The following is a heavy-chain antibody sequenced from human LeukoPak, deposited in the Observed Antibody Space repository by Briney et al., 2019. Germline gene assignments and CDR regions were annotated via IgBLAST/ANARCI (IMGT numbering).Heavy chain of an antibody. CDR1: GGSFSNHF. Sequence: NTSETLSLTCSVSGGSFSNHFWSWVRQPAGKGLEWIGRIYPSGNTNYNPSLKSRVTLSVDTSKTQFYLSLSSVTAADTAVYYCAREDSGSYYNFYYFYMDVWGKGTTVTISS. CDR3: AREDSGSYYNFYYFYMDV. V-gene: IGHV4-4*07. D-gene: IGHD3-10*01. CDR2: IYPSGNT. J-gene: IGHJ6*03.